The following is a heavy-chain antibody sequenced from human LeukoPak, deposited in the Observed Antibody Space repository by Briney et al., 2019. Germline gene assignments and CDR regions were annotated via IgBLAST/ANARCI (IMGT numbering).Heavy chain of an antibody. CDR3: AAKYYYDSSGLDY. D-gene: IGHD3-22*01. CDR1: GGSISSYY. CDR2: IYYSGST. J-gene: IGHJ4*02. V-gene: IGHV4-59*01. Sequence: PSETLSLTCTVSGGSISSYYWSWIRQPPGKGLEWIGYIYYSGSTNYNPSLKSRVTISVDTFKNQFSLKLSSVTAADTAVCYCAAKYYYDSSGLDYWGQGTLVTVSS.